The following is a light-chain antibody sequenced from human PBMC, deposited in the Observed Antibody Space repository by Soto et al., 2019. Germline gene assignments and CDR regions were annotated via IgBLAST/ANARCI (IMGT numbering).Light chain of an antibody. V-gene: IGKV3-15*01. CDR1: QSVNTH. J-gene: IGKJ2*01. CDR2: EAS. CDR3: QQYDTWPPDYT. Sequence: EIVMTQSPVSLSVSPGEGVTLSCWGSQSVNTHLAWYQQKPGQAPRLLIYEASTRATGIPARFSGSGSGTEFTLSISSLQSEDFAVYYCQQYDTWPPDYTFGQGTRLEIK.